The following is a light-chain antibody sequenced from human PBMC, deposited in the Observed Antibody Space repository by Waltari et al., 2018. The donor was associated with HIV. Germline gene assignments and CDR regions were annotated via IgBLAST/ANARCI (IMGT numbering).Light chain of an antibody. CDR2: EVT. V-gene: IGLV2-23*02. J-gene: IGLJ3*02. CDR3: CSYAGGGWV. CDR1: SSDVGAYPL. Sequence: QSALTQSASVSGSPGQSITISCTGTSSDVGAYPLVSWYQQHPDEVPKLLIYEVTNRPSGVSTRFAGTKSDNTAALTISGLQAEDDADYYGCSYAGGGWVFGGGTKLTVL.